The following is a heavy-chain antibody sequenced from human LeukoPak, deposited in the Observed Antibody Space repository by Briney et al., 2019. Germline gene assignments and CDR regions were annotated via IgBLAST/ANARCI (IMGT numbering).Heavy chain of an antibody. CDR2: IRSKPNNYAT. CDR3: TRLDWGSDAFDI. J-gene: IGHJ3*02. CDR1: GFTFSRSA. V-gene: IGHV3-73*01. Sequence: GGSLKLSCAASGFTFSRSAMHWVRQASGKGLEWVGRIRSKPNNYATTYSASVKGRFTISRDDSKNTAYLQMNSLKTEDTAVYYCTRLDWGSDAFDIWGQGTMVTVSS. D-gene: IGHD3-9*01.